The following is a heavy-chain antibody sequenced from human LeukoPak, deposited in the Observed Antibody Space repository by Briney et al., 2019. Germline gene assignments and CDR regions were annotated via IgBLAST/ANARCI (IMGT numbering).Heavy chain of an antibody. V-gene: IGHV3-23*01. CDR3: AKDSDSSGWYFDY. CDR2: ISGSGSST. CDR1: GFTFSSYA. D-gene: IGHD6-19*01. J-gene: IGHJ4*02. Sequence: GGSLRLSCAASGFTFSSYAMSWVRQAPGKGLEWVSDISGSGSSTYYADSVKGRLTISRDNSKNTLYLQMNSLRAEDTAVYYCAKDSDSSGWYFDYWGQGTLVTVSS.